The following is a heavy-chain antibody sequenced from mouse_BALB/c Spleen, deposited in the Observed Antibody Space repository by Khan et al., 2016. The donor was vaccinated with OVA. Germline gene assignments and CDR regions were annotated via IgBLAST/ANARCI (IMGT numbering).Heavy chain of an antibody. CDR3: ARQTYYHDNIMDC. CDR2: IWSDGST. CDR1: GFSLTNYG. D-gene: IGHD2-10*01. Sequence: QVQLKQSGPGLVAPSQSLSITCTISGFSLTNYGVHWVRQPPGKGLEWLVVIWSDGSTTYNSALISRLTISKDNSKSQVFLKMNSLQTDDTAMYFCARQTYYHDNIMDCWGQGTSVTVSS. J-gene: IGHJ4*01. V-gene: IGHV2-6-1*01.